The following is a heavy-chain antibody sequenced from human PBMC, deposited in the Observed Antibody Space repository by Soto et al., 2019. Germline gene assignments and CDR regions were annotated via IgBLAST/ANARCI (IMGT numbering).Heavy chain of an antibody. Sequence: PSETLSHTCAVSGGSISSTNWWTLVRQSPGRGLEWIGEIYHSGTTNYSPSLKSRVNIAVDMSTNHLSLTLISVTAADTAVYYCAFPATADFDYWGKGILVTVSS. V-gene: IGHV4-4*02. J-gene: IGHJ4*02. CDR2: IYHSGTT. D-gene: IGHD6-13*01. CDR3: AFPATADFDY. CDR1: GGSISSTNW.